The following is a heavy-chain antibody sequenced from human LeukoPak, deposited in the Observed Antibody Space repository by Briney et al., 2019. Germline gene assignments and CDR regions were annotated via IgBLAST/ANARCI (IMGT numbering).Heavy chain of an antibody. CDR3: VRGKWMVRGVISV. V-gene: IGHV4-34*01. J-gene: IGHJ4*02. CDR1: GFTFSSYA. CDR2: INHSGST. D-gene: IGHD3-10*01. Sequence: GSLRLSCAASGFTFSSYAMSWVRQAPGKGLEWIGEINHSGSTNYNPSLKSRVTISVDTSKNQFSLKLSSVTAADTAVYYCVRGKWMVRGVISVWGQGTLVTVSS.